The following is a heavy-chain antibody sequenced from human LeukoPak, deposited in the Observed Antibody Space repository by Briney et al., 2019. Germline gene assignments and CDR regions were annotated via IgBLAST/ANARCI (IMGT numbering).Heavy chain of an antibody. CDR2: ISYDGSNK. CDR3: AKGPGAYSGYEDF. CDR1: GFTFSSYA. D-gene: IGHD5-12*01. Sequence: GGSLTLSCAASGFTFSSYAMHWVRQAPRKGLEWVAVISYDGSNKYYADSVKGPFTISRDNSKSTLYLQMNSLTAEDTAVYYCAKGPGAYSGYEDFWGQGTLLTVSS. V-gene: IGHV3-30-3*01. J-gene: IGHJ4*02.